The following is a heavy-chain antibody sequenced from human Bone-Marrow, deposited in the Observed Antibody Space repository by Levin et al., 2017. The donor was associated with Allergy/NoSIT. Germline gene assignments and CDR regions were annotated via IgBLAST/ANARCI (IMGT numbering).Heavy chain of an antibody. CDR2: INSVGSRT. Sequence: GESLMISCAASGFSDSWMHWVRQTPGKGLVWVSRINSVGSRTNYADFVRGRFTISRDNAKNTLYLQMTSLRVEDTGIYYCTRDRKEDYGMDVWGPGTTVSVAS. V-gene: IGHV3-74*01. J-gene: IGHJ6*02. CDR3: TRDRKEDYGMDV. CDR1: GFSDSW. D-gene: IGHD2-15*01.